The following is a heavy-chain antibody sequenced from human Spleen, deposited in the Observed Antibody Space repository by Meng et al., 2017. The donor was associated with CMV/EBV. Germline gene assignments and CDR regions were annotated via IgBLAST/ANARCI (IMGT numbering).Heavy chain of an antibody. V-gene: IGHV4-4*02. D-gene: IGHD3-3*01. Sequence: LSCSVSGDSRMNGNWWSWVRQPPGRGLEWFGEIHHSGTTAYNPSLKSRVTISLDESKNEFSLKLTSVTAADTAVYYCARNGHYSLDYWSLGTLVTVSS. J-gene: IGHJ4*02. CDR2: IHHSGTT. CDR3: ARNGHYSLDY. CDR1: GDSRMNGNW.